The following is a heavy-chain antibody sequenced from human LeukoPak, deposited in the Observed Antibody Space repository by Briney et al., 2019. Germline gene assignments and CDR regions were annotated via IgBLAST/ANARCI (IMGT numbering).Heavy chain of an antibody. CDR3: ASGRLHDAFDI. Sequence: SVKVSCKASGGTFSSYAISWVRQAPGQGLEWMGRIIPILGIANYAQKFQGRVTITADKSTSTAYMELSSLRSEDTAVYYCASGRLHDAFDIWGQGTMVTVSS. J-gene: IGHJ3*02. CDR1: GGTFSSYA. V-gene: IGHV1-69*04. CDR2: IIPILGIA.